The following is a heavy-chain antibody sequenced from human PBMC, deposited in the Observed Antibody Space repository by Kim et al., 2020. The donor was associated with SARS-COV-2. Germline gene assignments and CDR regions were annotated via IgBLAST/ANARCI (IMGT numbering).Heavy chain of an antibody. CDR2: GST. CDR3: ATDEGYFDY. J-gene: IGHJ4*02. Sequence: GSTNPTPSLKSRVTISIDTSKNQFSLKLTSVTAADTAVYYCATDEGYFDYWGQGTLVTVSS. V-gene: IGHV4-34*01.